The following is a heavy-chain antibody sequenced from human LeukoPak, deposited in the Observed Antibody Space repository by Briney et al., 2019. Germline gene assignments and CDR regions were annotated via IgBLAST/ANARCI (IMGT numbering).Heavy chain of an antibody. CDR3: ARDRHVVVTAIHSFGFDY. Sequence: GGSLRLTCAASGFTFSSYGMHWVRQAPGKGLEWVAVIWYDGSNKYYADSVKGRFTISRDNSKNTLYLQMNSLRAEDTAVYYCARDRHVVVTAIHSFGFDYWGQGTLVTVSS. CDR1: GFTFSSYG. CDR2: IWYDGSNK. D-gene: IGHD2-21*02. V-gene: IGHV3-33*01. J-gene: IGHJ4*02.